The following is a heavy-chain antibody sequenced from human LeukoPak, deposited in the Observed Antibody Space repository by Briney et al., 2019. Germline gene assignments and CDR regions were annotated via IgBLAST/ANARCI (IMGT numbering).Heavy chain of an antibody. CDR2: ISSSSSYI. V-gene: IGHV3-21*01. J-gene: IGHJ4*02. CDR3: TREQDREAAATIVGDY. D-gene: IGHD3-22*01. Sequence: GGSLRLSCAASGFTFSSYSMNWVRQAPGKGLEWVSSISSSSSYIYYTDSVKGRFTISRDNARNSLYLEMNSLRAEDTAVYYCTREQDREAAATIVGDYWGQGTLVTVSS. CDR1: GFTFSSYS.